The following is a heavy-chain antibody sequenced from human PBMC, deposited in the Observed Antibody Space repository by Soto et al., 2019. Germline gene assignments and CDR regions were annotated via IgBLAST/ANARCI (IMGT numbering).Heavy chain of an antibody. CDR2: IDCSGST. V-gene: IGHV4-31*03. CDR1: GGSISSGGYY. CDR3: ARRDSGYIHGPPHYYYGLDV. Sequence: QVQLQESGPGLVKPSQTLSLTCSVSGGSISSGGYYWCWVRQHPGKGLEWIGYIDCSGSTNYNPSLKSRLSMSVDTSKNHFSLQLTSVTAADTAVYYCARRDSGYIHGPPHYYYGLDVWGQGTTVTVSS. D-gene: IGHD5-18*01. J-gene: IGHJ6*02.